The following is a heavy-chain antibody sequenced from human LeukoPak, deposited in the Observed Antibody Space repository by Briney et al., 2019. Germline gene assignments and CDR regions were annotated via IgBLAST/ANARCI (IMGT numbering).Heavy chain of an antibody. V-gene: IGHV3-74*01. Sequence: GGSLRPSCAASGFTFSSYWMHWVRQAPGKGLVWVSRINSDGSSTSYADSVKGRLTISRDNAKNTLYLQMNSLRAEDTAVYYCARDLRVRGVSNYFDYWGQGTLVTVSS. J-gene: IGHJ4*02. D-gene: IGHD3-10*01. CDR3: ARDLRVRGVSNYFDY. CDR2: INSDGSST. CDR1: GFTFSSYW.